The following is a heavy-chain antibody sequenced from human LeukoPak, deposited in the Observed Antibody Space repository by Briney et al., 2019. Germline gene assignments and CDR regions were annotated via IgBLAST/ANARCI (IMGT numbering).Heavy chain of an antibody. Sequence: ASVKVSCKPSVYTFTSYGIRWVRPAPGQGLEWMGWICAYNGNTNYAQKLQGRVTMTTDTSTSTAYMELRSLRSDDTAVYYCARVKGLLWFGGFYYYGMDVWGQGTTVTVSS. CDR2: ICAYNGNT. J-gene: IGHJ6*02. CDR3: ARVKGLLWFGGFYYYGMDV. V-gene: IGHV1-18*01. CDR1: VYTFTSYG. D-gene: IGHD3-10*01.